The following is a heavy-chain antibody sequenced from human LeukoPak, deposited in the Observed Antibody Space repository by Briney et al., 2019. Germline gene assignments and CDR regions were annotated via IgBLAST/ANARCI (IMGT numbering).Heavy chain of an antibody. CDR2: IKPDGGEK. Sequence: GGSLRLSCAASGFTFSHFWMGWVRQTPGKGLEWVANIKPDGGEKYYVASVKGRFTISRDNAKNSLYLEMNSLRDEDTAVYYYAREGGGNYFYYFDYWGQGTLVSVSS. V-gene: IGHV3-7*01. D-gene: IGHD4-11*01. J-gene: IGHJ4*02. CDR1: GFTFSHFW. CDR3: AREGGGNYFYYFDY.